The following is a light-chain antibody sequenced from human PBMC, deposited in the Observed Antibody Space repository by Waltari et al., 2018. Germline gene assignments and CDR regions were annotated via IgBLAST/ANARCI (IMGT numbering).Light chain of an antibody. CDR3: QHYVRLPAT. Sequence: EIVLTQSPRRLSSSPGERVTPSCRAGQSVSRALAWYQQKPGQAPRLLIFGASNRATGIPDRFSGSGSGTDFSLTISRLEPEDFAVYYCQHYVRLPATFGRGTKVEIK. V-gene: IGKV3-20*01. CDR1: QSVSRA. J-gene: IGKJ1*01. CDR2: GAS.